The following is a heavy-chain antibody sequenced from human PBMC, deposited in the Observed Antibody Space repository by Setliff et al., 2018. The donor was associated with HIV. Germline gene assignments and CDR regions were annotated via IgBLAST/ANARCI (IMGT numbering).Heavy chain of an antibody. J-gene: IGHJ6*03. Sequence: GASVKVSCKASGYTFSRYAMHWVRQAPGQRLEWMGWINAGNGNTKYSQKFQGRVSIARDTSASTAYMELSSLRSEDTAVYYCARVQTMVVAGTQYYYMDVWGKGTTVTVSS. V-gene: IGHV1-3*01. CDR2: INAGNGNT. D-gene: IGHD6-19*01. CDR3: ARVQTMVVAGTQYYYMDV. CDR1: GYTFSRYA.